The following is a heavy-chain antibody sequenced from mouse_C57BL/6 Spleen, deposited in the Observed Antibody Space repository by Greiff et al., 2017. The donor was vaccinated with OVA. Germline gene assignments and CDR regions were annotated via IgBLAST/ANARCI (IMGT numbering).Heavy chain of an antibody. J-gene: IGHJ2*01. Sequence: EVQLVESGGGLVKPGGSLKLSCAASGFTFSSYAMSWVRQTPEKRLEWVATISDGGSYTYYPDNVKGRFTISRDTAKNNLYLQMSHLKSEDTAMYYCARDERDGYYDYWGQGTTLTVSS. CDR3: ARDERDGYYDY. CDR1: GFTFSSYA. CDR2: ISDGGSYT. D-gene: IGHD2-3*01. V-gene: IGHV5-4*01.